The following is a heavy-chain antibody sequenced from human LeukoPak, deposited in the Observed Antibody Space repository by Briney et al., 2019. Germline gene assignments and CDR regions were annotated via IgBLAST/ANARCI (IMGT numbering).Heavy chain of an antibody. Sequence: KTSETLSLTCTDSGDCVSSYYWSWIRQTPAKGLDRIGYISYSGSTNYNPSLRGRVTISVDTSLNQFSLKLSSVTAADTAVYYCASSPRGTEYFHHWGQGTLVTVSS. V-gene: IGHV4-59*08. CDR3: ASSPRGTEYFHH. CDR1: GDCVSSYY. CDR2: ISYSGST. J-gene: IGHJ1*01. D-gene: IGHD3-10*01.